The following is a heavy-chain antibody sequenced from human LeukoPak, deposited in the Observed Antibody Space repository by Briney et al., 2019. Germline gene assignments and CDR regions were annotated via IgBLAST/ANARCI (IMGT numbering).Heavy chain of an antibody. J-gene: IGHJ4*02. CDR3: TSQVALGY. CDR1: GFTFSSYG. Sequence: GRSLTLSCAASGFTFSSYGMHWVRQAPGKGLEWVTFISSDGGTKYYADSVRGRFTISRDNSENTLYLQMNSLRAEDTAVYYCTSQVALGYWGQGTLVTVSS. V-gene: IGHV3-30*03. D-gene: IGHD3-16*02. CDR2: ISSDGGTK.